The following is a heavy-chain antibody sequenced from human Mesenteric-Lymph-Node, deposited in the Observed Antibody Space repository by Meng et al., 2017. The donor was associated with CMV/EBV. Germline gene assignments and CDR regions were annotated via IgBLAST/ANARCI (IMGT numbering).Heavy chain of an antibody. CDR1: GGSIRSSSYY. CDR3: ARPHYYGSGSSPWFDP. J-gene: IGHJ5*02. V-gene: IGHV4-39*01. D-gene: IGHD3-10*01. Sequence: QLQLPESGPGLLKPSETLSLPCTVPGGSIRSSSYYWGWIRQPPGKGLEWIGSIYYSGSTYYNPSLKSRVTISVDTSKNQFSLKLSSVTAADTAVYYCARPHYYGSGSSPWFDPWGQGTLVTVSS. CDR2: IYYSGST.